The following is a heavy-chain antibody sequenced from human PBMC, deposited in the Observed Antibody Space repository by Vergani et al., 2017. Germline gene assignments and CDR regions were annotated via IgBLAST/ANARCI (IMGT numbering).Heavy chain of an antibody. J-gene: IGHJ5*02. CDR1: GYSISSGYY. CDR2: IYHSGST. Sequence: QVQLQESGPGLVKPSQTLSLTCTVSGYSISSGYYWGWIRQPPGKGQEWIGSIYHSGSTYYNPSLKSRVTISVDTSKNQFSLKLSSVTAADTAVYYCARDGGIVXVPARERGKGWFDPWGQGTLVTVSS. V-gene: IGHV4-38-2*02. D-gene: IGHD2-2*01. CDR3: ARDGGIVXVPARERGKGWFDP.